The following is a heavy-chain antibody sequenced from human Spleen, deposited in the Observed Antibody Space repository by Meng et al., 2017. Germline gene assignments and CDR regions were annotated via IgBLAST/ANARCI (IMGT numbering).Heavy chain of an antibody. J-gene: IGHJ4*02. CDR3: ARDENISAAGKLFGDY. Sequence: ASVKVSCKAPGGIFSNSVVGWVRQAPGQGLEWMGRINPFTDDTHYAQRFQDRVTMTSDTSVSTAYTELSRLRSDDTAVYYCARDENISAAGKLFGDYWGQGTLVTVSS. V-gene: IGHV1-2*06. D-gene: IGHD6-13*01. CDR1: GGIFSNSV. CDR2: INPFTDDT.